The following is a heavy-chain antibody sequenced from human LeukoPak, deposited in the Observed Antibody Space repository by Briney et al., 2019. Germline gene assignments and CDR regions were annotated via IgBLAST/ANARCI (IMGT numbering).Heavy chain of an antibody. J-gene: IGHJ4*02. Sequence: SETLSLTGAVYGGSFSGYYWSWIRQPPGKGLEWIGEINHSGSTNYNPSLKSRVTISVDTSKNQFSLKLSSVTAADTAVYYCARGNDYGVKGDYWGQGTLVTVSS. CDR3: ARGNDYGVKGDY. CDR1: GGSFSGYY. CDR2: INHSGST. D-gene: IGHD4-17*01. V-gene: IGHV4-34*01.